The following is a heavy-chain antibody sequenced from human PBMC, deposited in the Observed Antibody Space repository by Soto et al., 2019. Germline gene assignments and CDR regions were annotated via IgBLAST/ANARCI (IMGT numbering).Heavy chain of an antibody. V-gene: IGHV5-10-1*01. CDR2: VDPRDSYT. CDR3: GRQYCHRPTCDGWFDP. CDR1: GYSFTTFW. Sequence: GESLKISCKGSGYSFTTFWITWVRQMPGKGLEWMGTVDPRDSYTNYSPSFQGHVTISADKSISTAYLKWSSLKASDTAIYYCGRQYCHRPTCDGWFDPWGQGNLVTVSS. J-gene: IGHJ5*02. D-gene: IGHD2-15*01.